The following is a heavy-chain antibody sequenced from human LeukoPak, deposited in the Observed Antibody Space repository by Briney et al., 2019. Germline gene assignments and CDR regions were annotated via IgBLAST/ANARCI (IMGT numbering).Heavy chain of an antibody. D-gene: IGHD2-15*01. V-gene: IGHV3-20*04. Sequence: GGSLRLSCAASGFTFDDYGMSWVRQAPGKGLEWVSFINWNGVSTDYADSVKGRFTISRDNAKNSLFLQMNSLRAEDTALYYCAREDGFCSGASCYQHWGQGTLVTVSS. J-gene: IGHJ1*01. CDR1: GFTFDDYG. CDR2: INWNGVST. CDR3: AREDGFCSGASCYQH.